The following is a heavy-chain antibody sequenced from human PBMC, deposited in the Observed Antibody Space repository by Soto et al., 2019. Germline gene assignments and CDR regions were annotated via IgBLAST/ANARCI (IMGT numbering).Heavy chain of an antibody. V-gene: IGHV4-4*07. CDR3: ARETGENWTYEAH. CDR2: ITINGNT. Sequence: QVQQQESGPGLVKPSDTLSLTCRVSGAYISDFSWSWIRQPAGEGLEWIGRITINGNTKKNRSFKSRVTMSIDTARNHFSMNLQSATAADTALYFCARETGENWTYEAHWGPGTLVTVSS. D-gene: IGHD1-7*01. CDR1: GAYISDFS. J-gene: IGHJ1*01.